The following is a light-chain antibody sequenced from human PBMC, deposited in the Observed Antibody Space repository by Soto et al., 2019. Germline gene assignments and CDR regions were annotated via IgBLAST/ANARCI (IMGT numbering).Light chain of an antibody. J-gene: IGKJ2*01. V-gene: IGKV2-24*01. CDR3: MQVTHFPYT. Sequence: DIVLXQXPXFXXVXXXXXASXSXRSSQSLVHSDGNTYLSWLQQRPGQPPRLLIYKISNRFFGVPDRFSGSGAGTDFTLRISRVEAEDVGIYYCMQVTHFPYTFGQGSKLEI. CDR2: KIS. CDR1: QSLVHSDGNTY.